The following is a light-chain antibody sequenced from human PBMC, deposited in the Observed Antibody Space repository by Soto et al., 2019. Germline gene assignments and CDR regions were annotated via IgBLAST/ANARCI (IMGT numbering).Light chain of an antibody. CDR1: SSNSGSNY. CDR3: AAWDDSLSGVV. V-gene: IGLV1-47*02. J-gene: IGLJ2*01. Sequence: QSVLTQPPSASGTPGQRVTISCSGSSSNSGSNYVYWYQRLPGTAPKLLMYNDDRRPSGVPDRFSGSKSGASASLAISGLRSEDEADYYCAAWDDSLSGVVFGGGTKVTVL. CDR2: NDD.